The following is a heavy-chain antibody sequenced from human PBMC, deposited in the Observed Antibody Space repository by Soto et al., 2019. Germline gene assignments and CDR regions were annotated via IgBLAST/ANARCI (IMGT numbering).Heavy chain of an antibody. V-gene: IGHV1-8*01. Sequence: QVQLVQSGAEVRRPGASVKVSCKASGYSFTSLHFNWVRQATGQGLEWIRWMNPHSGETGYAQRFQGRVTMTRDISLSTAYMELRSLTSHDTAVYFCARGSPGPVDHWGQGTLVTVSS. J-gene: IGHJ4*02. CDR3: ARGSPGPVDH. CDR2: MNPHSGET. CDR1: GYSFTSLH. D-gene: IGHD3-10*01.